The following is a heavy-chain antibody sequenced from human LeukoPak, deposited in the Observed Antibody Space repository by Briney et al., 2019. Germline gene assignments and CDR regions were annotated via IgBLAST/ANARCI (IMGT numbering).Heavy chain of an antibody. CDR3: TTGRIIYQLPL. D-gene: IGHD2-2*01. V-gene: IGHV3-15*01. Sequence: GGSLRLSCAASGFTFSNAWMSWVRQAPGKGLEWVGRIKSKTDGGTTDYAAPVKGRFTISRDDSKNTLYLQMNSLKTEDIAVYYCTTGRIIYQLPLWGQGTLVTVSS. J-gene: IGHJ4*02. CDR2: IKSKTDGGTT. CDR1: GFTFSNAW.